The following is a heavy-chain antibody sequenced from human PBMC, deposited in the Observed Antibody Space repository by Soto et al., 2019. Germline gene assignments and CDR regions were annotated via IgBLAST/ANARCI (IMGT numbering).Heavy chain of an antibody. D-gene: IGHD6-19*01. CDR3: ARDPHPGIAVS. CDR2: ISSSSSYI. CDR1: GFTFSSHS. Sequence: VGSLRLSCAASGFTFSSHSMNWVRQAPGKGLEWVSSISSSSSYIYYADSAKGRFTISRDNAKNSLYLQMNSLRAEDTAVYYCARDPHPGIAVSWGQGTLVTVSS. V-gene: IGHV3-21*01. J-gene: IGHJ5*02.